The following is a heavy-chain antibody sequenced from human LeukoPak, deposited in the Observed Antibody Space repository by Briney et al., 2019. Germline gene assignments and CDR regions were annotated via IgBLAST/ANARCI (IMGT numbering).Heavy chain of an antibody. V-gene: IGHV3-15*01. Sequence: KAGGSLRLSCAASGFTFSNAWMSWVRQAPGKGLEWVGRIKSKTDGGTTDYAAPVKGRFSISRDDSKNTLYLQMNSLKTEDTAVYYCTTEGDGSGPLGELDYWGQGTLVTVSS. CDR2: IKSKTDGGTT. D-gene: IGHD3-10*01. J-gene: IGHJ4*02. CDR3: TTEGDGSGPLGELDY. CDR1: GFTFSNAW.